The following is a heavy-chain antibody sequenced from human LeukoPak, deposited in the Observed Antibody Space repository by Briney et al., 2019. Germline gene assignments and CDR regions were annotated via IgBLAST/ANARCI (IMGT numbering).Heavy chain of an antibody. D-gene: IGHD3-9*01. V-gene: IGHV1-18*01. J-gene: IGHJ4*02. CDR1: GYTFTSYG. Sequence: GASVTVSCTASGYTFTSYGISWVRQAPGQGLEWMGWISAYNGNTNYAQKLQGRVTMTTDTSTSTAYMELRGLRSDDTAVYYCARHRITILGSPENFDYWGQGTLVTVSS. CDR3: ARHRITILGSPENFDY. CDR2: ISAYNGNT.